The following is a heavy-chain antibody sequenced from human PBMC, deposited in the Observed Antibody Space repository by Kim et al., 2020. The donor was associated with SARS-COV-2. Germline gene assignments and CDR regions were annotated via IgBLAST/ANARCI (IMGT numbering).Heavy chain of an antibody. CDR2: IWYDGSNR. J-gene: IGHJ4*01. V-gene: IGHV3-33*01. Sequence: GGSLRLSCVGSGFNFSNYGMHWVRQAPGKGLEWVAIIWYDGSNRHYADSVKGRFTISRDNSKDTLYLQMNSLRAEDTAVYHCVSWAGYGDY. CDR1: GFNFSNYG. CDR3: VSWAGYGDY. D-gene: IGHD5-12*01.